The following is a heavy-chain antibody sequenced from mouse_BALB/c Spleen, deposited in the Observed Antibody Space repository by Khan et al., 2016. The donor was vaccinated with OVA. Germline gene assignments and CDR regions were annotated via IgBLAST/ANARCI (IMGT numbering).Heavy chain of an antibody. CDR2: IWGGGGT. CDR3: ARTYYRYDRYYAMDY. Sequence: QVQLKESGPGLVAPSQSLSITCTVSGFSLSRYNIHWVRQPPGKGLEWLGMIWGGGGTDYNSTLKSRLIIRKDNSKSQVLLKMNSLQTDDTAMYYCARTYYRYDRYYAMDYWGQGTSVTVSS. CDR1: GFSLSRYN. V-gene: IGHV2-6-4*01. J-gene: IGHJ4*01. D-gene: IGHD2-14*01.